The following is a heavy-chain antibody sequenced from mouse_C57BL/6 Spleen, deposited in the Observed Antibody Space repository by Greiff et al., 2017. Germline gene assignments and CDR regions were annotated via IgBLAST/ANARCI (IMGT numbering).Heavy chain of an antibody. Sequence: QVQLQQPGAELVMPGASVKLSCKASGYTFTSYWMHWVKQRPGQGLEWIGEIDPSDSYTNYNQKFKGKSTLTVDKSSSTAYMQLSSLTSEDSAVYYCARKDYYGFAYWGQGTLVTVSA. D-gene: IGHD1-1*01. V-gene: IGHV1-69*01. CDR3: ARKDYYGFAY. CDR1: GYTFTSYW. J-gene: IGHJ3*01. CDR2: IDPSDSYT.